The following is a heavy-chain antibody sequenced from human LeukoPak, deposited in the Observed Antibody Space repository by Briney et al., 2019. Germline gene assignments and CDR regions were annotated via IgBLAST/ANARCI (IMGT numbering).Heavy chain of an antibody. V-gene: IGHV4-59*08. D-gene: IGHD3-3*01. CDR1: VGSISNYY. CDR2: ISYSWST. J-gene: IGHJ6*02. Sequence: MSSETLSLICTVSVGSISNYYWSGIRQPPEKGLEGIGYISYSWSTNYNPSLRSRVAISEDTSRNQFSLRLNSVTAADTAVYYCARQIPVIWSSGYYYGMDVWGQGTTVTVSS. CDR3: ARQIPVIWSSGYYYGMDV.